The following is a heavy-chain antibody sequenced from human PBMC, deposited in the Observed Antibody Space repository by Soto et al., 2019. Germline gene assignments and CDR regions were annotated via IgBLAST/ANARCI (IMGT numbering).Heavy chain of an antibody. J-gene: IGHJ4*02. CDR1: GFNFRDFW. V-gene: IGHV3-23*01. CDR3: AKRGYSSSWSPFDY. D-gene: IGHD6-13*01. Sequence: PGGSLRLSCAASGFNFRDFWMHWVRQPPGKGLEWVSAISGSGGSTYYADSVKGRFTISRDNSKNTLYLQMNSLRAEDTAVYYCAKRGYSSSWSPFDYWGQGTLVTVSS. CDR2: ISGSGGST.